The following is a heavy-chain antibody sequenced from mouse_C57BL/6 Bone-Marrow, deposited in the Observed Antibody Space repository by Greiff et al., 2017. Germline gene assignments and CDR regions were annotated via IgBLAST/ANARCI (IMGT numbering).Heavy chain of an antibody. CDR3: ARGEASYYYGSKGMDY. CDR1: GYTFTSYG. J-gene: IGHJ4*01. Sequence: QVQLKQSGAELARPGASVKLSCTASGYTFTSYGISWVKQRTGQGLEWIGEIYPRSGNTYYNEKFKGKATLTADKSSSTAYMELRSLPSEDSAVYFCARGEASYYYGSKGMDYWGQGTSVTVSS. D-gene: IGHD1-1*01. CDR2: IYPRSGNT. V-gene: IGHV1-81*01.